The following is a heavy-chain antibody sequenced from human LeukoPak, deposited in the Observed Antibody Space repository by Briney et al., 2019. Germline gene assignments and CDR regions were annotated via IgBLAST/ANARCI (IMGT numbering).Heavy chain of an antibody. Sequence: GESLKISCKGSGYSFTSYWIGWVRQMPGKGLEWMGIIHPGDSDTRYSPSFQGQVTISADKSISTAYLQWSSLKASDTAMYYCARTHYDFWSGYYRGFDYWGQGTLVTVSS. CDR2: IHPGDSDT. D-gene: IGHD3-3*01. CDR3: ARTHYDFWSGYYRGFDY. CDR1: GYSFTSYW. V-gene: IGHV5-51*01. J-gene: IGHJ4*02.